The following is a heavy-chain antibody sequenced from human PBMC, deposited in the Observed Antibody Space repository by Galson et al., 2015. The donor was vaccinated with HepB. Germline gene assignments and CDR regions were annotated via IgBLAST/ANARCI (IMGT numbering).Heavy chain of an antibody. J-gene: IGHJ4*02. V-gene: IGHV1-69*04. CDR3: ARDGQLERPRTIYYFDY. CDR2: IIPILGIA. D-gene: IGHD1-1*01. Sequence: SVKVSCKASGGTFSSYTISWVRQAPGQGLEWMGRIIPILGIANYAQKFQGRVTITADKSTSTAYMELSSLRSEDTAVYYCARDGQLERPRTIYYFDYWGQGTLVTVSS. CDR1: GGTFSSYT.